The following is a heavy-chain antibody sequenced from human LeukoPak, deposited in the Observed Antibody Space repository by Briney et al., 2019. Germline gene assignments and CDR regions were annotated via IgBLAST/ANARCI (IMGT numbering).Heavy chain of an antibody. CDR1: GGSMSPYY. Sequence: SETLSLTCTVSGGSMSPYYWGWIRQPPGKGLEWTGYIYYSGSTNYNPSLNSRVTMSVDTSKNQFSLRLSSMTAADTAIYYCARAVSGRFDYWGQGTLVTVSS. J-gene: IGHJ4*02. CDR3: ARAVSGRFDY. D-gene: IGHD6-19*01. CDR2: IYYSGST. V-gene: IGHV4-59*08.